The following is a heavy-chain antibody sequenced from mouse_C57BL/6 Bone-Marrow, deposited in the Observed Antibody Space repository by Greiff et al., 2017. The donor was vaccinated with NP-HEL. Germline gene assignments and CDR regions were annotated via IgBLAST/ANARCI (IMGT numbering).Heavy chain of an antibody. CDR3: TRRTYYSNYPYYFDY. CDR1: GYTFTSYW. D-gene: IGHD2-5*01. J-gene: IGHJ2*01. V-gene: IGHV1-5*01. CDR2: IYPGNSDT. Sequence: EVQLQQSGTVLARPGASVKMSCKTSGYTFTSYWMHWVKQRPGPGLEWIGAIYPGNSDTSYNQKFKGKATLTAVTSASTAYMELSSLTNEDSAVYYCTRRTYYSNYPYYFDYWGQGTTLTVSS.